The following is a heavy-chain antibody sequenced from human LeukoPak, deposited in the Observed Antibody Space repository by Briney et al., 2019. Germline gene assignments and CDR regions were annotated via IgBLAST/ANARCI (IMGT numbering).Heavy chain of an antibody. D-gene: IGHD5-12*01. CDR3: AKELYGYSGYGAYYYYYYGMDV. CDR1: GFTFDDYA. V-gene: IGHV3-9*01. Sequence: GGSLRLSCAASGFTFDDYAMHWVRQAPGKGLEWVSGISWNSGSIGYADSVKGRFTISRDNAKNSLYLQMNSLRAEDTALYYCAKELYGYSGYGAYYYYYYGMDVWGQGTTVTVSS. J-gene: IGHJ6*02. CDR2: ISWNSGSI.